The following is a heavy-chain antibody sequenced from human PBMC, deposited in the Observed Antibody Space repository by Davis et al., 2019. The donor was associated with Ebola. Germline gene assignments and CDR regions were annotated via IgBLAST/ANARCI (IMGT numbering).Heavy chain of an antibody. CDR2: IYTSGST. J-gene: IGHJ1*01. Sequence: PSETLSLTCTVSGGSISSGTYYWSWIRQPAGKGLEWIGHIYTSGSTNYNPSLKSRVTISVDTSKNQFSLKLSSVTAADTAVYYCARGLGYCSSTSCPTWGQGTLVTVSS. CDR3: ARGLGYCSSTSCPT. CDR1: GGSISSGTYY. D-gene: IGHD2-2*01. V-gene: IGHV4-61*09.